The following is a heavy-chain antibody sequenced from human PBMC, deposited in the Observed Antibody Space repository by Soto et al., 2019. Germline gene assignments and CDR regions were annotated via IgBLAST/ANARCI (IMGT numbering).Heavy chain of an antibody. CDR3: ARVYVGGIAAAGTGDY. D-gene: IGHD6-13*01. CDR1: GYTFTSYG. CDR2: ISAYNGNT. V-gene: IGHV1-18*01. J-gene: IGHJ4*02. Sequence: GASVKVSCKASGYTFTSYGISWVRQAPGQGLEWMGWISAYNGNTNYAQKLQGRVTMTTDTSTSTAYMELRSLRSDDTAVYYCARVYVGGIAAAGTGDYWGQGTLVTVSS.